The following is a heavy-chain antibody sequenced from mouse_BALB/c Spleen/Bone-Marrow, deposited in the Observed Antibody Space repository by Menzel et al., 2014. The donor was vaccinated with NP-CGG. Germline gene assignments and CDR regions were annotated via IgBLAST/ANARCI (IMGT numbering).Heavy chain of an antibody. V-gene: IGHV4-1*02. D-gene: IGHD1-2*01. J-gene: IGHJ3*01. CDR3: ARMHYYGYVAY. CDR2: INPDSSTI. CDR1: GFDFSRYW. Sequence: KLVESGGVLVQPGGSLKLSCAASGFDFSRYWMSWVRQAPGKGLEWIGEINPDSSTINYTQSLKDKFIISRANAKNTLYLQMSKVRSEDTALYDCARMHYYGYVAYWGQGTLVTVSA.